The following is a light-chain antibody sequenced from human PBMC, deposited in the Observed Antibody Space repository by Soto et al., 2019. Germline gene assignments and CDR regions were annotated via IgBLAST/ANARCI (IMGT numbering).Light chain of an antibody. CDR1: SSDVGGYDQ. CDR2: AVS. Sequence: QLVLTQPASVSGSPGQSIAISCTGTSSDVGGYDQVSWYQHHPGKAPKLMIYAVSIRPSGVSNRFSGSKSGNTASLTISGLQAEDEADYYCSSYTGSGTFFGGGTKLTVL. V-gene: IGLV2-14*03. CDR3: SSYTGSGTF. J-gene: IGLJ2*01.